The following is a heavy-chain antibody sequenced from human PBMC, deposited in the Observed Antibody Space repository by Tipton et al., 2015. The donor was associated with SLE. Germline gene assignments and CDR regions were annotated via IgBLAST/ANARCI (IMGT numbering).Heavy chain of an antibody. V-gene: IGHV3-7*01. CDR2: IKKDGSEK. CDR1: GFSFMDYW. D-gene: IGHD5/OR15-5a*01. J-gene: IGHJ4*02. CDR3: ATASTTLFEY. Sequence: SLRLSCVGSGFSFMDYWMSWVRPSPGKGLEWVANIKKDGSEKYYMDSMKGRFTISRDNAKNSLYLQMSSLRVEDTAVYYCATASTTLFEYWGQGTLVTVSS.